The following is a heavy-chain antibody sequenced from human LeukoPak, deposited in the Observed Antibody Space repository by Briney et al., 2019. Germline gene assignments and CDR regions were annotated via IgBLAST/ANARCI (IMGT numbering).Heavy chain of an antibody. CDR1: GFTFNNYG. V-gene: IGHV3-30*03. J-gene: IGHJ4*02. CDR2: ISYDGSKK. Sequence: PGGSLRLSCAASGFTFNNYGMHWVRQAPGKGLEWVAVISYDGSKKYYEDSVKGRFTISRDNSKNTVYLQMNSLRAEDTAVYYCARDPPFIIGTTFFDYWGQGTLVTVSS. D-gene: IGHD1-20*01. CDR3: ARDPPFIIGTTFFDY.